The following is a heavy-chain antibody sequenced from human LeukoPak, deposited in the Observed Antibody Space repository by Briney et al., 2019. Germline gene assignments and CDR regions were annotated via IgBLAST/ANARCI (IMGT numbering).Heavy chain of an antibody. V-gene: IGHV1-69*13. J-gene: IGHJ5*02. CDR2: IIPIFGTA. D-gene: IGHD2-2*01. CDR3: ARAIVVPAADAYNWFDP. Sequence: ASVKVSCKASGGTFISYAVSWVRQAPGQGLEWMGGIIPIFGTANYAQKFQGRVTITADESTSTAYMELSSLRSEDTAVYYCARAIVVPAADAYNWFDPWGQGTLVTVSS. CDR1: GGTFISYA.